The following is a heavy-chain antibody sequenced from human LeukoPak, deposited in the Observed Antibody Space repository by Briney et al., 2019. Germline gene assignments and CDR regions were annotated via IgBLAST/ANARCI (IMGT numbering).Heavy chain of an antibody. CDR2: IYTSGST. Sequence: KSSETLSLTCTVSGGSISSYHWSWIRQPAGKGLEWIGRIYTSGSTNYNPSLKSRVTMSVDTSKNQFSLKLSSVTAADTAVYYCASSIVVVPAASKNAEYFQHWGQGTLVTVSS. J-gene: IGHJ1*01. CDR1: GGSISSYH. V-gene: IGHV4-4*07. D-gene: IGHD2-2*01. CDR3: ASSIVVVPAASKNAEYFQH.